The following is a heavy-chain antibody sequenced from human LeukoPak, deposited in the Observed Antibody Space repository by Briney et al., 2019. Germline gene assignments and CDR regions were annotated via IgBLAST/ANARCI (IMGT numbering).Heavy chain of an antibody. Sequence: SETLSLTCTVSGGSISSGGYYWSWIRQHPGKGLEWIGYIYYSGSTYYNPSLKSRVTTSVDTSKNQFSLKLSSVTAADTAVYYCARGTEDIVLMVYAIGYYFDYWGQGTLVTVSS. V-gene: IGHV4-31*03. D-gene: IGHD2-8*01. CDR2: IYYSGST. CDR3: ARGTEDIVLMVYAIGYYFDY. CDR1: GGSISSGGYY. J-gene: IGHJ4*02.